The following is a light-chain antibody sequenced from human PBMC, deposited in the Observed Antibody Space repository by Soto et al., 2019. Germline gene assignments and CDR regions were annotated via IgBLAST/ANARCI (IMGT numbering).Light chain of an antibody. CDR2: KAS. CDR1: QTISSW. J-gene: IGKJ1*01. Sequence: DIQMTQSPSTLSGSVGDRVTITCRASQTISSWLAWYQQKPGKAPKLLIYKASTLKSGVPSRFSGSGSGTEFTLTISSRQPDDFATYYCQLYNSYSEAFGQGTKVELK. CDR3: QLYNSYSEA. V-gene: IGKV1-5*03.